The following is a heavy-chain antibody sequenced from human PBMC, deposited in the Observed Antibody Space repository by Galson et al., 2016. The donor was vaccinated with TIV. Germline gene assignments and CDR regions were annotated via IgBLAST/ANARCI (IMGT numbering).Heavy chain of an antibody. CDR1: RYRFTNYW. Sequence: QSGAEVKKPRESLTISCKHSRYRFTNYWISWVRQMPGKGLEWMGRIAPSDSYTNYSPSFQGHVTISIDKSVNTAYLQWSALKASDTAMYYCARESHTENWFDPWGQGTLVIVSS. V-gene: IGHV5-10-1*01. J-gene: IGHJ5*02. CDR2: IAPSDSYT. CDR3: ARESHTENWFDP. D-gene: IGHD2-8*02.